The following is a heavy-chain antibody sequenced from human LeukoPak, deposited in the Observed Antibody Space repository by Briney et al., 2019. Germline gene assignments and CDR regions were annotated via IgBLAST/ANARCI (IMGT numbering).Heavy chain of an antibody. CDR2: ISYDGSNK. V-gene: IGHV3-30*18. CDR3: AKDHGGYDFWSGNLGY. CDR1: GFTFSSYG. D-gene: IGHD3-3*01. J-gene: IGHJ4*02. Sequence: GGSLRLSCAAPGFTFSSYGMHWVRQAPGKGLEWVAVISYDGSNKYYADSVKGRFTISRDNSKNTLYLQMNSLRAEDTAVYYCAKDHGGYDFWSGNLGYWGQGTLVTVSS.